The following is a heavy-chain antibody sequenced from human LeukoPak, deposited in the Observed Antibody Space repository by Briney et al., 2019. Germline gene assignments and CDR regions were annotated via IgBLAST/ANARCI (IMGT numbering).Heavy chain of an antibody. D-gene: IGHD3-3*01. CDR2: ISRNGST. CDR1: GGSISSGYY. J-gene: IGHJ4*02. CDR3: ARATYYDFWSGYYPFDY. Sequence: SETLSLTCTVSGGSISSGYYWGWIRQPPGKGLEWVGSISRNGSTYYNPSLKSRVTISVDRSKNQFSLKLSSVTAADTAVYYCARATYYDFWSGYYPFDYWGQGTLVTVSS. V-gene: IGHV4-38-2*02.